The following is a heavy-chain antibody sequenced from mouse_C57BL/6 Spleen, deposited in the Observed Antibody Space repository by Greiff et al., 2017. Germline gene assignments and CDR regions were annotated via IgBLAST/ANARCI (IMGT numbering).Heavy chain of an antibody. V-gene: IGHV5-6*02. J-gene: IGHJ2*01. CDR2: ISSGGSYT. CDR3: ARPHITTVNYFDY. CDR1: GFTFSSYG. Sequence: DVKLVESGGDLVKPGGSLKLSCAASGFTFSSYGMSWVRQTPDKRLEWVATISSGGSYTYYPDSVKGRFTISRDHAKNTLYLQMSSLKSEDTAMYYCARPHITTVNYFDYWGQGTTLTVSS. D-gene: IGHD1-1*01.